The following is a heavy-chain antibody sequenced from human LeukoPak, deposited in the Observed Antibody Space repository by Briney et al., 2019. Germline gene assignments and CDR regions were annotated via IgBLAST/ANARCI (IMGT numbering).Heavy chain of an antibody. V-gene: IGHV3-53*01. CDR1: GFTVSSNY. Sequence: GGSLRLSCAASGFTVSSNYMSWVRQAPGKGLEWVSVIYSGGSTYYADSVKGRFTISRDNSKNTLYPQMNSLRAEDTAVYYCARAGRYPGVLYWGQGTLVTVSS. D-gene: IGHD3-16*02. CDR3: ARAGRYPGVLY. CDR2: IYSGGST. J-gene: IGHJ4*02.